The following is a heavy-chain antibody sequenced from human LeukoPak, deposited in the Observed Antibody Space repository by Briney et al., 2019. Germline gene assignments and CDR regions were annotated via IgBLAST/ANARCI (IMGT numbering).Heavy chain of an antibody. D-gene: IGHD3-22*01. J-gene: IGHJ4*02. CDR2: MSYDGSTK. CDR3: AKEEIAYDSSGYEGY. V-gene: IGHV3-30*18. Sequence: GRSLILSCAASGFTFSSYGIHWVRQAPGKGLEWVAVMSYDGSTKYYADSVKGRFTISRDNSKNTLFLQMNSLRPEDTAVYYCAKEEIAYDSSGYEGYWGQGTLVTVSS. CDR1: GFTFSSYG.